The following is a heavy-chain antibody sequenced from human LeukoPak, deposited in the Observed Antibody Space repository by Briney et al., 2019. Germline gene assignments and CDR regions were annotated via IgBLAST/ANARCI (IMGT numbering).Heavy chain of an antibody. CDR1: GGSVDNSDFY. V-gene: IGHV4-61*08. Sequence: SETLSLTCSVSGGSVDNSDFYWSWLRQPPGKELEWIGHIYHSGSTIYNPSLKSRVTISVDMSKNQFSLRLTSGTAADTAVYYCARDQGGGSYRHAFDVWGQGKMVTVSS. D-gene: IGHD1-26*01. CDR2: IYHSGST. J-gene: IGHJ3*01. CDR3: ARDQGGGSYRHAFDV.